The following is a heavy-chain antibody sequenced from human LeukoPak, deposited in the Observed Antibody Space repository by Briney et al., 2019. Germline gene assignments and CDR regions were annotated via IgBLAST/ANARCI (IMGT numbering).Heavy chain of an antibody. CDR3: ARDTGAQYAFDI. Sequence: GGSLRLSCAASGFTFSCYSMNWVRQAPGKGLEWVSSISSSSSYIYYADSVKGRFTISRDNAKNSLYLQMNSLRAEDTAVYYCARDTGAQYAFDIWGQGTMVTVSS. D-gene: IGHD1-26*01. CDR2: ISSSSSYI. CDR1: GFTFSCYS. J-gene: IGHJ3*02. V-gene: IGHV3-21*01.